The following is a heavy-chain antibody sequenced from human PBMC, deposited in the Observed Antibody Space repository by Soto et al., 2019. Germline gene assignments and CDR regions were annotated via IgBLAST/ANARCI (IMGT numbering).Heavy chain of an antibody. CDR2: IYSRGNT. CDR1: GGSVNSDLYY. D-gene: IGHD5-12*01. V-gene: IGHV4-31*08. Sequence: SETLSLTCTIAGGSVNSDLYYWTWIRQHPVKGLEWIGYIYSRGNTYYNPSFKSRLSIAVDTSKTQFSLRLSPVTAADTAVYYFSIKDAASPYMYAWCKGTTVTVS. J-gene: IGHJ6*03. CDR3: SIKDAASPYMYA.